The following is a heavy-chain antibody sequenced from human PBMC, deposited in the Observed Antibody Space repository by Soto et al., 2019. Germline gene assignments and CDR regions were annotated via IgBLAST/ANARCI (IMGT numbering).Heavy chain of an antibody. CDR1: GGSFSGYS. V-gene: IGHV4-34*01. CDR2: INHSGST. J-gene: IGHJ3*02. D-gene: IGHD4-17*01. CDR3: ARMTTVVTDDAFDI. Sequence: QVRLQQWGAGLLKPSETLSLTCAIYGGSFSGYSWSWIRQPPGKGLEWIGEINHSGSTKYNPSLKSRVTISVDTSKNQFSLKVSSVTAADTAVYYCARMTTVVTDDAFDIWGQGTMVTVSS.